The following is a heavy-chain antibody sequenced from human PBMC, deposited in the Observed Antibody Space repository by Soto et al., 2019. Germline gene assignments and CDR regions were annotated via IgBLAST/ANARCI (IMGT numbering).Heavy chain of an antibody. CDR1: GYSISSSNW. V-gene: IGHV4-28*01. Sequence: QVQLQESGPGLVKPSDTLSLTCAVSGYSISSSNWWGWIRQPPGKGLEWIGYIYYSGTTYYNPSLNGRGTLSVETSKNQFSLKLTSVTAVDTAVYYGARREIQGPIDYWGQGTLVTVSS. CDR2: IYYSGTT. D-gene: IGHD1-26*01. J-gene: IGHJ4*02. CDR3: ARREIQGPIDY.